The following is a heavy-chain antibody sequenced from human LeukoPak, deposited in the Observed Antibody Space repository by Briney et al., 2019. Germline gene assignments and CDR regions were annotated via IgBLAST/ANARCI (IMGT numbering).Heavy chain of an antibody. Sequence: PSETLSLTCAVYGVSFSGYYWSWLRQPPGKGLEWVGEINHSGSTNYNPSLKSRVTISVDTSKNQFSLKLSSVTAADTAVYYCHGSGSYYNNWFDPWGQGTLVTVSS. CDR1: GVSFSGYY. CDR3: HGSGSYYNNWFDP. D-gene: IGHD3-10*01. CDR2: INHSGST. V-gene: IGHV4-34*01. J-gene: IGHJ5*02.